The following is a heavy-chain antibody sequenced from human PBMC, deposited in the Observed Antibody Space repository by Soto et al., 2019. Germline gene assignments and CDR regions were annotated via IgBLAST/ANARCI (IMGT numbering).Heavy chain of an antibody. CDR3: ARGITFGGVLNGIDV. CDR1: GYTFSSYG. CDR2: IDTYNGKT. J-gene: IGHJ6*02. D-gene: IGHD3-16*01. Sequence: ASVKVSCKASGYTFSSYGISWVRQAPGQGLEWMGWIDTYNGKTYYAQNLQGRVTMTTDTSTSTAYMELRSLRSDDTAVYYCARGITFGGVLNGIDVWGQGTTVTVSS. V-gene: IGHV1-18*01.